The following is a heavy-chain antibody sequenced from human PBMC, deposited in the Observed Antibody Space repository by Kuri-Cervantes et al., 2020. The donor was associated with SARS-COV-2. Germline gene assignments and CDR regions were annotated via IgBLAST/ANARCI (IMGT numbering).Heavy chain of an antibody. CDR1: GGSISSYY. Sequence: SETLSLTCTVSGGSISSYYWSWIRQPPGKGLEWIGYIYYSGSTNYNPSLKSRVTISVDTSKNQFSLKLSSVTAADTAVYYCARGHLGGGYMKSDYWGQGTLVTVSS. V-gene: IGHV4-59*12. CDR3: ARGHLGGGYMKSDY. J-gene: IGHJ4*02. D-gene: IGHD5-12*01. CDR2: IYYSGST.